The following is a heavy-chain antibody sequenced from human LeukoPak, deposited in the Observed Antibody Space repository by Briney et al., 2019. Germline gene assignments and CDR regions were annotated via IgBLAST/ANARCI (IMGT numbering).Heavy chain of an antibody. CDR2: INHSGST. Sequence: PSETLSLTCAVYGGSFSGYYWSWLRQPPGKGLEWIGEINHSGSTNYNPSLKSRVTISVDTSKNQFSLKLSSVTAADTAVYYCAAVVPAAIRYYYYMDVWGKGTTVTVSS. V-gene: IGHV4-34*01. CDR1: GGSFSGYY. J-gene: IGHJ6*03. CDR3: AAVVPAAIRYYYYMDV. D-gene: IGHD2-2*02.